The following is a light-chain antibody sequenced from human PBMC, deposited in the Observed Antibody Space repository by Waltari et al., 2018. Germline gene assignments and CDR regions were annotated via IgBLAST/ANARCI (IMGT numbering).Light chain of an antibody. CDR3: QSYDTSLSVV. CDR2: GST. Sequence: QSVLTQPPSVSGAPGQRVTISCTGSGSNNGAGYGVHWSQQLPRAAPKLLIYGSTSRPLGVPARFFGSTSGTSASLAITGLQAEDEADYYCQSYDTSLSVVFGGGTKLTVL. J-gene: IGLJ3*02. V-gene: IGLV1-40*01. CDR1: GSNNGAGYG.